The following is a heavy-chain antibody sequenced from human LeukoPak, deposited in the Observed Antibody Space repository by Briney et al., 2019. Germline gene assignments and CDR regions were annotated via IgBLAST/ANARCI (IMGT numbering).Heavy chain of an antibody. CDR1: GFTFSSYA. CDR3: ARDIDNGDYVVY. V-gene: IGHV3-23*01. Sequence: GGSLRLSCAASGFTFSSYAMSWVRQAPGMGLEWVSSIGSSGDITYYADSVKGRFTISRDNSKNTLYLQMNSLRAEDTAVYYCARDIDNGDYVVYWGQGTLVTVSS. CDR2: IGSSGDIT. D-gene: IGHD4-17*01. J-gene: IGHJ4*02.